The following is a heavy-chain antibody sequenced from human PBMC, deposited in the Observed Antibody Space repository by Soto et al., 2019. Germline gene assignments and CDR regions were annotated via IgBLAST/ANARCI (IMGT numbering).Heavy chain of an antibody. CDR2: VYAWGAH. Sequence: SETLSLTCPVSGASITSYYWSWIRQSAGEGLQWIGRVYAWGAHNYNPSLKGQVTIPGDTSKKQFSLKLASVTVADRAVNYFGRSSGDDFFYYGMDVWGHGTTVTVSS. CDR3: GRSSGDDFFYYGMDV. CDR1: GASITSYY. D-gene: IGHD4-17*01. V-gene: IGHV4-4*07. J-gene: IGHJ6*02.